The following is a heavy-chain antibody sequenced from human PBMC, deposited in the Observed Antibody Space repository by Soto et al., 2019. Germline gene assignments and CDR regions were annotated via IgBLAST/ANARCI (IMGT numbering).Heavy chain of an antibody. CDR3: ARGRKLNTFGGVIVWFFDY. D-gene: IGHD3-16*02. J-gene: IGHJ4*02. CDR1: GGSFSGYY. V-gene: IGHV4-34*01. CDR2: INHSGST. Sequence: PSETLSLTCAVYGGSFSGYYWSWIRQPPGKGLEWIGEINHSGSTNYNPSLKSRVTISVDTSKNQFSLRLSSVTAADTAVYYCARGRKLNTFGGVIVWFFDYWGQGTLVSV.